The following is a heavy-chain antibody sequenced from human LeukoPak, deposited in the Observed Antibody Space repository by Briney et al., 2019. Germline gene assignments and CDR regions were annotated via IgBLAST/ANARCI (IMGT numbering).Heavy chain of an antibody. D-gene: IGHD4-17*01. Sequence: GGSLRLSCAASGLTFSSYSMNWVRQAPGKGLEWVSSISSSSSYIYYADSVKGRFTISRDNAKNSLYLQMNSLRAEDTAVYYCARGLQVTTLDYWGQGTLVTVSS. J-gene: IGHJ4*02. CDR3: ARGLQVTTLDY. V-gene: IGHV3-21*01. CDR1: GLTFSSYS. CDR2: ISSSSSYI.